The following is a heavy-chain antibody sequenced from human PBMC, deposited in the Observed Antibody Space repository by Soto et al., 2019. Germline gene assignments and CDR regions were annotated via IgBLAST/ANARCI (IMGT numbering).Heavy chain of an antibody. CDR1: GFTFSSYA. Sequence: GGSLRLSCAASGFTFSSYAMSWVRQAPGKGLEWVSAISGSGGSTYYADSVKGRFTISRDNSKNTLYLQMNSLRAEDTAIYYCAKDRSTIFGVVIRSFGYWGQGTLVTVSS. V-gene: IGHV3-23*01. CDR3: AKDRSTIFGVVIRSFGY. J-gene: IGHJ4*02. D-gene: IGHD3-3*01. CDR2: ISGSGGST.